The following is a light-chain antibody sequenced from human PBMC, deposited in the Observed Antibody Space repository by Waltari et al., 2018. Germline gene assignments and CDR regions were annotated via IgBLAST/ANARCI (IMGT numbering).Light chain of an antibody. Sequence: EIEMTQSPATLSVSPGERATLSCRASQSVCSKLAWYQQQPGKAPRLLIYDAYTRATGIPARFTGSGSGTEFTLTISSLQSEDFAVYHCLQYNHWPPWTFGQGTKVEIK. J-gene: IGKJ1*01. CDR2: DAY. CDR1: QSVCSK. CDR3: LQYNHWPPWT. V-gene: IGKV3-15*01.